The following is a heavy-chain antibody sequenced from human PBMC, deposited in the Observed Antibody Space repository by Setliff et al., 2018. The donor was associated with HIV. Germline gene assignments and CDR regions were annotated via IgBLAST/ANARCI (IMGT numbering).Heavy chain of an antibody. Sequence: PSETLSLTCSVSGGSIRRNNWWSWVRQPPGKGLEWIGEIYHSGSTSYNPSLRSRVTISVDKSKNQFSLNLTSVTAADTAVYYCARFGEYYFDRSGTSNAFDIWGQGTMVTVSS. V-gene: IGHV4-4*02. CDR1: GGSIRRNNW. CDR3: ARFGEYYFDRSGTSNAFDI. CDR2: IYHSGST. D-gene: IGHD3-22*01. J-gene: IGHJ3*02.